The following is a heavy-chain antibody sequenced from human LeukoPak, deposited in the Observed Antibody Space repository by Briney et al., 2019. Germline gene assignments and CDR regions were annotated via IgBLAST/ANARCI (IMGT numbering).Heavy chain of an antibody. CDR2: ISGSGGRT. D-gene: IGHD3-22*01. V-gene: IGHV3-23*01. CDR3: ARGGGNFDRSGYYEYYFDY. Sequence: GGSLRLSCVASGFSFSVYAMSWVRQAPGKGLEWVSGISGSGGRTYSADSVKGRFTISRDNSSKTLYLQMSSLRAEDTAVYYCARGGGNFDRSGYYEYYFDYWGQGTLVTVSS. CDR1: GFSFSVYA. J-gene: IGHJ4*02.